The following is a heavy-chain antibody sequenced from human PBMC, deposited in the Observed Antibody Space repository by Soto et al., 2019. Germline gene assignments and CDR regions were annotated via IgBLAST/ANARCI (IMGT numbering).Heavy chain of an antibody. J-gene: IGHJ6*03. CDR2: IYYSGST. CDR3: ARDRDIANYMDV. D-gene: IGHD2-21*01. V-gene: IGHV4-31*03. CDR1: GGSISSGGYY. Sequence: SETLSLTCTVSGGSISSGGYYWSWIRQHPGKGLEWIGYIYYSGSTYYNPSLKSRVTISVDTSKNQFSLKLSSVTAADTAVYYCARDRDIANYMDVWGKGTTVTVSS.